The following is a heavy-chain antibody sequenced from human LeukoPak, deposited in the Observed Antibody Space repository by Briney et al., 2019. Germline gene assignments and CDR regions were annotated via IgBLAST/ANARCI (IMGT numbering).Heavy chain of an antibody. D-gene: IGHD5-24*01. J-gene: IGHJ6*02. CDR3: ARGAGYNYYYYSGMDV. CDR1: GGSITNGGYS. V-gene: IGHV4-30-2*01. CDR2: IYHSGST. Sequence: PSETLSLTCAVSGGSITNGGYSWSWIRQPPGKGLEWIGYIYHSGSTSYNPSLKSRVTISVDRSKNQFSLRLSSVTAADTAVYYCARGAGYNYYYYSGMDVWGQGTTITVSS.